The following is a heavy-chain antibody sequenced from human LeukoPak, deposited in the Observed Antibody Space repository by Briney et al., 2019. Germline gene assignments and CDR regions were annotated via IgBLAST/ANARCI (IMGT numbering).Heavy chain of an antibody. D-gene: IGHD3-22*01. CDR3: ARDHYYGSSGYY. Sequence: SVKVSCKTFGYSFGSYYIHWVRQAPGQGLEWMGRIIPIFGTANYAQKFQGRVTITTDESTSTAYMELSSLRSEDTAVYYCARDHYYGSSGYYWGQGTLVTVSS. J-gene: IGHJ4*02. CDR1: GYSFGSYY. V-gene: IGHV1-69*05. CDR2: IIPIFGTA.